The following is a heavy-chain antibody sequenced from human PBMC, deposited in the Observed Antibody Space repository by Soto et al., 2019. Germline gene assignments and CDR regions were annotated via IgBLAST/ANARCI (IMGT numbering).Heavy chain of an antibody. CDR1: GYTFSSYG. CDR3: ASDRGGDGMDV. CDR2: ISGYNGNT. J-gene: IGHJ6*02. V-gene: IGHV1-18*01. D-gene: IGHD3-16*01. Sequence: QVQLVQSGAEVKKPGASVKVSCKASGYTFSSYGISWVRQAPGQGLEWMGWISGYNGNTNYAQKLQGRVTMTIDTATSTGYMELRSLRSDDTAVYYCASDRGGDGMDVWGQGNTVTVSS.